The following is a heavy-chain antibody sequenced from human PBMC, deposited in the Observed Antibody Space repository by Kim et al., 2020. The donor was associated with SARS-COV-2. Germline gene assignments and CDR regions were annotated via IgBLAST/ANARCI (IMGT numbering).Heavy chain of an antibody. CDR2: ISSDGSGK. Sequence: GGSLRLSCAASGFIFSSYAMYWLRQAPGKALEWLAVISSDGSGKYYTDSVKGRFIISSDNSRNSLFLQMDSLRAEDTAAYYCATDLEAWCAHADWGQGS. V-gene: IGHV3-30*04. CDR1: GFIFSSYA. CDR3: ATDLEAWCAHAD. D-gene: IGHD2-8*02. J-gene: IGHJ4*02.